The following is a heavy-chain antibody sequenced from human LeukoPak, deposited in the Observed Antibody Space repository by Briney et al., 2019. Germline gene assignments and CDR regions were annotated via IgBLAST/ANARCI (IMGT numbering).Heavy chain of an antibody. Sequence: SETLSLTCAVYGGSFSGYYWSWIRQPPGKGLEWIGEINHSGNTNYNPSLKSRVTISVDTSKNQFSLKLSSVTAADTAVYYCARFPYSSGWYYYYGMDVWGQGTTVTVSS. V-gene: IGHV4-34*01. D-gene: IGHD6-19*01. J-gene: IGHJ6*02. CDR3: ARFPYSSGWYYYYGMDV. CDR1: GGSFSGYY. CDR2: INHSGNT.